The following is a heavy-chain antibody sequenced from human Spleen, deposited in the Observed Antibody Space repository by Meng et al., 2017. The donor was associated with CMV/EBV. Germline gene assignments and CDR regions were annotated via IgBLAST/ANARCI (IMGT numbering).Heavy chain of an antibody. Sequence: SGGTFSSSAINGMRQAPGQGLEGMGGIIPIFGTVNDVQKFQGRVTITTDEFTNTAYMELSSLRSEETGVYYCARADGDCDSTRCDILWGQGTLVTVSS. J-gene: IGHJ4*02. CDR3: ARADGDCDSTRCDIL. V-gene: IGHV1-69*05. CDR2: IIPIFGTV. D-gene: IGHD2-2*01. CDR1: GGTFSSSA.